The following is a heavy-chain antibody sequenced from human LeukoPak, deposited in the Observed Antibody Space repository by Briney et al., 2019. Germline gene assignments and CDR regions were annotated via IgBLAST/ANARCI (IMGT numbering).Heavy chain of an antibody. J-gene: IGHJ4*02. D-gene: IGHD2-2*02. Sequence: GESLKISCKGPGYSFTSYWIGWVRQMPGKGLEWMGIIYPGDSDTRYSPSFQGQVTISADKSISTAYLQWSSLKASDTAMYYCARRSTRSSTSCYIFDYWGQGTLVTVSS. V-gene: IGHV5-51*01. CDR2: IYPGDSDT. CDR3: ARRSTRSSTSCYIFDY. CDR1: GYSFTSYW.